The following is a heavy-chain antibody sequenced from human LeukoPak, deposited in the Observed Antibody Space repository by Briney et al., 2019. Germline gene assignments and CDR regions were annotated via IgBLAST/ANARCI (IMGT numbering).Heavy chain of an antibody. V-gene: IGHV3-21*04. J-gene: IGHJ5*01. D-gene: IGHD6-19*01. Sequence: PGGSLRLSCAASGFTFSSYSMNWVRQAPGKGLEWVSSISSSSSYTYYADSVKGRFTISRDNAKNSLYLQMDILKPEDTAFYYCVKVDGYNSGWYDSWGQGTLVTVSS. CDR2: ISSSSSYT. CDR3: VKVDGYNSGWYDS. CDR1: GFTFSSYS.